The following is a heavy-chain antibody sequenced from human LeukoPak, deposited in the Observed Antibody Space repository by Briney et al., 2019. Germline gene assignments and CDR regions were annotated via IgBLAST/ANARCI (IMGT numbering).Heavy chain of an antibody. Sequence: GGSLRLSCAASGFTFSSYAMSWVRQAPGKGLEWVSAISGSGGSTYYADSVKGRFTISRDNSKNTLYLQMNSLRAEDTAVYYCAKGTGYDFWSGYPYYYYYMDVWGKGTTVTVPS. CDR3: AKGTGYDFWSGYPYYYYYMDV. D-gene: IGHD3-3*01. CDR1: GFTFSSYA. CDR2: ISGSGGST. J-gene: IGHJ6*03. V-gene: IGHV3-23*01.